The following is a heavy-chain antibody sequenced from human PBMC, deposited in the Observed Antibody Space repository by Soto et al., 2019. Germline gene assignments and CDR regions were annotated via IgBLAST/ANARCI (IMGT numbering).Heavy chain of an antibody. Sequence: SVKVSCKASGFTFTSSAMQWVRQARGQRLEWIGWIVVGSGNTNYAQKFQERVTITRDMSTSTAYMELSSLRSEDTAVYYCAGTIFGVVPPLMDVWGKGTTVTVSS. D-gene: IGHD3-3*01. J-gene: IGHJ6*03. CDR1: GFTFTSSA. CDR2: IVVGSGNT. CDR3: AGTIFGVVPPLMDV. V-gene: IGHV1-58*02.